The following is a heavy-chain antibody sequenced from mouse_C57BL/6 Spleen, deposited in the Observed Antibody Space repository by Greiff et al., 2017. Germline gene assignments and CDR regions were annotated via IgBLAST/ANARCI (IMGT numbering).Heavy chain of an antibody. CDR2: FHPYNDDT. V-gene: IGHV1-47*01. J-gene: IGHJ1*03. Sequence: QVQLQQSGAELVKPGASVTMSCKASGYTFTTYPIEWMKQNHGKSLEWIGNFHPYNDDTKYNEKFKGKATLTVETSSSTVYLELSRLTSDDSAVYYCARREDPRGYFDVWGTGTTVTVAS. CDR3: ARREDPRGYFDV. CDR1: GYTFTTYP.